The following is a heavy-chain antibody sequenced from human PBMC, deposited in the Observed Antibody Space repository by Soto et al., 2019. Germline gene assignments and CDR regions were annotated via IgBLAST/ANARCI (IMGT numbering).Heavy chain of an antibody. D-gene: IGHD5-18*01. V-gene: IGHV4-31*03. CDR2: ISYGGST. Sequence: QVQLQESGPGLVKPSQTLSLTCTVSGGSINSGGYCWSWIHQHPGKGLDWIGCISYGGSTSYNPSLKSRVTISVDTSKNQFSLKLTSVTAADTAVYYCSRGILVWGQGALNTVSS. J-gene: IGHJ4*02. CDR1: GGSINSGGYC. CDR3: SRGILV.